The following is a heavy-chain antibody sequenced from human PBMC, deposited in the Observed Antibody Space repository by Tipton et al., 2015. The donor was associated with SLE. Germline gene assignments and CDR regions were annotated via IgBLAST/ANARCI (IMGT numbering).Heavy chain of an antibody. CDR1: GFTFSNYW. V-gene: IGHV3-23*01. Sequence: SLRLSCAASGFTFSNYWMNWVRQAPGKGLEWVSAISGSGGSTYYADSVKGRFTISRDNSKNTLYLQMNSRRAEDTAVYYCAKDGTFTIFGVVITQYYMDVWGKGTTVTISS. J-gene: IGHJ6*03. D-gene: IGHD3-3*01. CDR3: AKDGTFTIFGVVITQYYMDV. CDR2: ISGSGGST.